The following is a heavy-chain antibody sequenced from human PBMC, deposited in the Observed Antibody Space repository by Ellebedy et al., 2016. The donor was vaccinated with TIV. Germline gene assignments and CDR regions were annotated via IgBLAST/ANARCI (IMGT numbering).Heavy chain of an antibody. D-gene: IGHD4-23*01. CDR1: GFTFSSYG. V-gene: IGHV3-33*01. J-gene: IGHJ4*02. Sequence: GGSLRLXXAASGFTFSSYGMHWVRQAPGKGLEWVAVIWYDGSNKYYADSVKGRFTISRDNSKNTLYLQMNSLRAEDTAVYYCASPTGGNPDYWGQGTLVTVSS. CDR2: IWYDGSNK. CDR3: ASPTGGNPDY.